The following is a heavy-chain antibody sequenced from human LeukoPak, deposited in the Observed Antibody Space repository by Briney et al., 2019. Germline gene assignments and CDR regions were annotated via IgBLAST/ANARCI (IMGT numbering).Heavy chain of an antibody. CDR1: GFTFSSYA. CDR3: AKDWDSSSWYLYYFDY. D-gene: IGHD6-13*01. CDR2: ISGSGGST. V-gene: IGHV3-23*01. J-gene: IGHJ4*02. Sequence: GGSLRLSCAASGFTFSSYAMSWVRLAPGKGLEWVSAISGSGGSTYYADSVKGRFTISRDNSKNTLYLQMNSLRAEDTAVYYCAKDWDSSSWYLYYFDYWGQGTLVTVSS.